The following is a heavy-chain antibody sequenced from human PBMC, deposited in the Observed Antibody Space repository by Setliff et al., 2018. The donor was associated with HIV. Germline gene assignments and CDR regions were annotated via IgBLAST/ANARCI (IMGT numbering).Heavy chain of an antibody. Sequence: SETLSLTCTVSGDLINNHNWNWIRQSPEKGLEWLGNIHYSGTSNYNSSLKSRIVISLDTSKKQFSLRFYSVTAADTAVYYCARSRIRGYYDTSPAMAFDIWGQGTMVTVS. V-gene: IGHV4-59*08. CDR1: GDLINNHN. D-gene: IGHD3-22*01. CDR2: IHYSGTS. CDR3: ARSRIRGYYDTSPAMAFDI. J-gene: IGHJ3*02.